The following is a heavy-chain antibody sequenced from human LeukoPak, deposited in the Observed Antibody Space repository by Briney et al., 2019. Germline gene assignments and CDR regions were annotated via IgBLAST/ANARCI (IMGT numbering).Heavy chain of an antibody. V-gene: IGHV4-34*01. Sequence: PSETLSLTCAVYGGSFSAYYWSWIRQPPRKGLEWIGEINHSGSTNYNPSLRSRVTISIDTSKNQFSLEMSSVTAADTAVYYCARGRGARSSRWYNWFDPWGQGTLVTVSS. D-gene: IGHD6-13*01. CDR2: INHSGST. CDR1: GGSFSAYY. J-gene: IGHJ5*02. CDR3: ARGRGARSSRWYNWFDP.